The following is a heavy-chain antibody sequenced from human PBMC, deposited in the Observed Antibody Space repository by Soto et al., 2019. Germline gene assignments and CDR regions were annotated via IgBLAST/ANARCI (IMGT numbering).Heavy chain of an antibody. Sequence: GGSLRLSCAASGFSFSTYAMGWVRQTPGKGLEWVSVMSNSGDLRYYADSVKGRFTISRDNSENTLYLQMSSLRAEDTAVYYCAKDAAGTSGWYYFDYWGQGTLVTVSS. J-gene: IGHJ4*02. CDR3: AKDAAGTSGWYYFDY. CDR1: GFSFSTYA. D-gene: IGHD6-19*01. V-gene: IGHV3-23*01. CDR2: MSNSGDLR.